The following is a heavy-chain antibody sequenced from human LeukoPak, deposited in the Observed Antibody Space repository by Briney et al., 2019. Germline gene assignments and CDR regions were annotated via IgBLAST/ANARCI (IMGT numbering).Heavy chain of an antibody. V-gene: IGHV4-39*01. D-gene: IGHD6-19*01. J-gene: IGHJ6*02. CDR3: ARGPRGYSTGWYYGMDV. Sequence: SETLSLTCTVSGGSISSSSHYWGWIRQPPGKGLKWIGSIYYSGTTYYNPSLKSRVTISVDTSKNQFSLRLNSVTAADTAVYYCARGPRGYSTGWYYGMDVWGQGTTVTVSS. CDR1: GGSISSSSHY. CDR2: IYYSGTT.